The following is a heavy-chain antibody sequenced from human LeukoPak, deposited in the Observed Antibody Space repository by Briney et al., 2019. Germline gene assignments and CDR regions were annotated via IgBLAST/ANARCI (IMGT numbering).Heavy chain of an antibody. D-gene: IGHD4-17*01. V-gene: IGHV3-21*01. CDR3: ARATTVTTLVDAFDV. CDR2: ISSSSSYI. CDR1: GFTFSSYS. J-gene: IGHJ3*01. Sequence: GGSLRLSCAASGFTFSSYSINWVRQAPGKGLEWVSSISSSSSYIYYADSVKGRFTLSRDNARNSLYLRMNSLRAEDTALYYCARATTVTTLVDAFDVWGQGTMVTVSS.